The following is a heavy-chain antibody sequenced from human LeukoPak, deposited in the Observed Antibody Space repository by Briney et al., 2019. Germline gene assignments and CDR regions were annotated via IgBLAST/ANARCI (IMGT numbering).Heavy chain of an antibody. V-gene: IGHV3-30*03. CDR1: GFTFSSYG. CDR3: ASFHSSSSTTYFDY. J-gene: IGHJ4*02. CDR2: ISYDGSNK. D-gene: IGHD6-13*01. Sequence: PGGSLRLSCAASGFTFSSYGMHWVRQAPGKGLEWVAVISYDGSNKYYADSVKGRFTIFRDNSKNTLYLQMNSLRAEDTAVYYCASFHSSSSTTYFDYWGQGTLVTVSS.